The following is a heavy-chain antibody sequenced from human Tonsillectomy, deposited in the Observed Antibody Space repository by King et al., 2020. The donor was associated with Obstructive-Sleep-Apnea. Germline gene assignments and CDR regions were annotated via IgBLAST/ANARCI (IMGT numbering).Heavy chain of an antibody. D-gene: IGHD3-22*01. J-gene: IGHJ4*02. CDR3: ARETYYYDSSGYYPIDY. CDR2: ISSSSSYI. V-gene: IGHV3-21*01. CDR1: GFTFSSYS. Sequence: VQLVESGGGLVKPGGSLRLSCAASGFTFSSYSMNWVRQAPGKGLEWVSSISSSSSYIYYADSVKGRFTISRDNAKNSLYLQINSLRAEDTAVYYCARETYYYDSSGYYPIDYWGQGTLVTVSS.